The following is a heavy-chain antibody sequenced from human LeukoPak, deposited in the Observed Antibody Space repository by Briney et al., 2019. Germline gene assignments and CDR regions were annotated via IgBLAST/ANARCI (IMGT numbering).Heavy chain of an antibody. V-gene: IGHV3-7*01. D-gene: IGHD3-22*01. CDR2: IKQDGSLK. CDR3: ARDRSTDYHYLHAWDY. Sequence: PVGSLRLSCAASGFTFSSYWMSWVRQAPGKGLEWVANIKQDGSLKYYVDSVKGRFTISRDNAQNSLFLQMNSLRAEDTAVYYCARDRSTDYHYLHAWDYWGQGTLVSVSS. CDR1: GFTFSSYW. J-gene: IGHJ4*02.